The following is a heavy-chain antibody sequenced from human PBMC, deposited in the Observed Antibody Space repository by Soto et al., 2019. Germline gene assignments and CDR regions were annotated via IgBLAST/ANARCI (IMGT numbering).Heavy chain of an antibody. CDR3: ANHMSGLDYFDY. Sequence: PAGSTKLASAASGVTFSSYAMGGVLQAPGKGLEWVSAISGSGGSTYYADSVKGRFTISRDNSKNTLYLQMNSLRAEDTAVYYCANHMSGLDYFDYWGQGTLVTVSS. D-gene: IGHD2-21*01. CDR2: ISGSGGST. J-gene: IGHJ4*02. CDR1: GVTFSSYA. V-gene: IGHV3-23*01.